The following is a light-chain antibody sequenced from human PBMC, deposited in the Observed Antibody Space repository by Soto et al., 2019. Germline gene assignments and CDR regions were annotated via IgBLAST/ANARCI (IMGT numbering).Light chain of an antibody. CDR1: SSDVGGYNY. V-gene: IGLV2-8*01. CDR3: TSWTTSTTMI. J-gene: IGLJ2*01. CDR2: EFS. Sequence: QSALTQPPSASGSPGQSVTISCTGTSSDVGGYNYVSWYQQHPGKAPKLMIYEFSKRPSGVPDRFSGSKSGNTASLTISGLQAEDEADYYCTSWTTSTTMIFGGGTKVTVL.